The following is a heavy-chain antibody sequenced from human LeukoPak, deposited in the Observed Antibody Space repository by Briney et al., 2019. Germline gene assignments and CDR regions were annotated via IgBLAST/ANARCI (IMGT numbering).Heavy chain of an antibody. CDR1: GYTFTNYG. CDR2: ISGDDGNT. J-gene: IGHJ4*02. D-gene: IGHD6-6*01. CDR3: TRGERTVGNSWDVVYPSFDN. V-gene: IGHV1-18*01. Sequence: GASVKVSCKASGYTFTNYGVIWVRQAAGQGLEWMGWISGDDGNTNYAQKFQDRITMTTDTSTSTAYLEVRRLRSDDTAVYFCTRGERTVGNSWDVVYPSFDNWGQGTLVTVSS.